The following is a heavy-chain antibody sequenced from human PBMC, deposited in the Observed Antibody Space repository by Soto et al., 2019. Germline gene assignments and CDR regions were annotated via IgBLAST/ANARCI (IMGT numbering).Heavy chain of an antibody. J-gene: IGHJ4*02. CDR2: IYYSGST. CDR1: GGSISSSSYY. D-gene: IGHD3-10*01. V-gene: IGHV4-39*01. Sequence: SETLSLTCTVSGGSISSSSYYWGWIRQPPGKGLEWIGSIYYSGSTYYNPSLKSRVTISVDTSKNQFSLKLSSVTAADTAVYYCARTPPSMVRGEIDYWGQGTLVTVSS. CDR3: ARTPPSMVRGEIDY.